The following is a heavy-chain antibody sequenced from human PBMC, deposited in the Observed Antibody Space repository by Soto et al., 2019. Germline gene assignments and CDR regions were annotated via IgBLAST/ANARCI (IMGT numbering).Heavy chain of an antibody. CDR1: GGSISNYN. D-gene: IGHD2-2*01. J-gene: IGHJ6*02. CDR2: IYSSGRT. V-gene: IGHV4-4*07. CDR3: AGSIPQVVPAAIPDYYGMDV. Sequence: PSETLSLTCTVSGGSISNYNWNWIRQSAGKGLEWIGRIYSSGRTNYNPSLKSRVTMSVDTSKNQISLRLSSVTAADTAMYYCAGSIPQVVPAAIPDYYGMDVWGQGTTVTVSS.